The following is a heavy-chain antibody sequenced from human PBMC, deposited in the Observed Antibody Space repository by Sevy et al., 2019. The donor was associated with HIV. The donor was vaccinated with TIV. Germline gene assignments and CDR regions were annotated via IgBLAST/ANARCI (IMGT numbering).Heavy chain of an antibody. V-gene: IGHV3-48*02. D-gene: IGHD3-22*01. CDR3: AREYYYDTRGFDY. CDR1: GFSFSSYS. CDR2: ISHSGGRI. Sequence: GGSLRLSCAASGFSFSSYSMNWVRQAPGKGLEWVSYISHSGGRIYYTDSVKGRFTSSRGNAKNSVYQQMNSLRDEDTAVYYCAREYYYDTRGFDYWGQGSLVTVSS. J-gene: IGHJ4*02.